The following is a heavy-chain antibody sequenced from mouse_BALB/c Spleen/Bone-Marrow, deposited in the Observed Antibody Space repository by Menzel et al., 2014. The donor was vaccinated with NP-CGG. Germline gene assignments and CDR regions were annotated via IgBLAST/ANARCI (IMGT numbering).Heavy chain of an antibody. J-gene: IGHJ3*01. CDR1: GFSLSTSGMG. V-gene: IGHV8-12*01. D-gene: IGHD1-1*01. CDR2: IYWDDDK. CDR3: ARRYYYGSSPFAY. Sequence: QVTLKVCGPGILQPSQTLSLTCSFSGFSLSTSGMGVSWIRQPSGKGLEWLAHIYWDDDKRYNPSLKSRLTISKDTSRNQVFLKITSVDTADTATYYCARRYYYGSSPFAYSGQGTLVTVSA.